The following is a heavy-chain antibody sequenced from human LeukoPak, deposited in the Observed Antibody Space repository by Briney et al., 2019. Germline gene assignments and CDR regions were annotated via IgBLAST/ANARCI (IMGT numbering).Heavy chain of an antibody. CDR3: AKARSDHDFWSGYGY. Sequence: PSETLSLTCTVSGGSISSYYWSWIRQPPGKGLEWIGYIYYSGGTNYNPSLKSRVTISVDTSKNQFSLKLSSVTAADTAVYYCAKARSDHDFWSGYGYWGQGTLVTVSS. J-gene: IGHJ4*02. CDR1: GGSISSYY. D-gene: IGHD3-3*01. V-gene: IGHV4-59*01. CDR2: IYYSGGT.